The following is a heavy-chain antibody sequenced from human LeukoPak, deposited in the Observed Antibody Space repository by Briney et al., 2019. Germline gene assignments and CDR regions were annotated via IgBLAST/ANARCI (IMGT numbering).Heavy chain of an antibody. J-gene: IGHJ4*02. CDR1: GFTFSSYG. Sequence: PGGSLRLSCAASGFTFSSYGMHWVRQAPGKGLEWVAVISYDGSNKYYADSVKGRFTISRDNSKNTLYLQMNSLRAEDTAVYYCARPYCDSGVDYWGQGTLVTVSS. CDR2: ISYDGSNK. V-gene: IGHV3-30*03. D-gene: IGHD4-17*01. CDR3: ARPYCDSGVDY.